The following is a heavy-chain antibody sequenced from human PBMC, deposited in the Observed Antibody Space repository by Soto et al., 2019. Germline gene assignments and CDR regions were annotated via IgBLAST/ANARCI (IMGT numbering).Heavy chain of an antibody. Sequence: QVQLVQSGAEVKKPGSSVKVSCKASGGTFSSYAISWVRQAPGQGLEWMGGIIPIFGTANYAQKFQGRVTXXAXEXXSTAYMELSSLRSEDTAVYYCARVTDWNDPGAFDIWGQGTMVTVSS. V-gene: IGHV1-69*12. CDR1: GGTFSSYA. J-gene: IGHJ3*02. CDR2: IIPIFGTA. CDR3: ARVTDWNDPGAFDI. D-gene: IGHD1-1*01.